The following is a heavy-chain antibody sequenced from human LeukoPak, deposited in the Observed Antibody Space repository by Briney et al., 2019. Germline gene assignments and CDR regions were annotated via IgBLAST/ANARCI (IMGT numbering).Heavy chain of an antibody. D-gene: IGHD5-18*01. CDR3: ARYNYGRLDY. CDR2: IYYSGST. V-gene: IGHV4-59*01. Sequence: SKTLSLTCTVSGGSISSYYWSWIRQPPGKGLEWIGYIYYSGSTNYNPSLKSRVTISVDTSKNQFSLKLISVTAADTAVYYCARYNYGRLDYWGQGTLVTVSS. J-gene: IGHJ4*02. CDR1: GGSISSYY.